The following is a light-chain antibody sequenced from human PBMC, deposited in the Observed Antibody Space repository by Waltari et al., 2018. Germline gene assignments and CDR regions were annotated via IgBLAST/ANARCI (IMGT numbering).Light chain of an antibody. CDR2: SDN. J-gene: IGLJ2*01. CDR1: SSNIGSNS. Sequence: QSVLTQPPSASGTPGQGVTISCSGRSSNIGSNSVNWYQQLPGTAPKLLIFSDNQRPSGVPDRFSGSKSSNSASLAISGLQSDDEAHYYCAAWDDSLNSVLFGGGTKLTVL. CDR3: AAWDDSLNSVL. V-gene: IGLV1-44*01.